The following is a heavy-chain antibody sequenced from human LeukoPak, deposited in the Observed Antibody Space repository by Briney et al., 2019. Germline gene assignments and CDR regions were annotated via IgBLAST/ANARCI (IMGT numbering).Heavy chain of an antibody. D-gene: IGHD4-17*01. CDR2: INSDGSST. J-gene: IGHJ4*02. CDR1: GFTFSSYW. V-gene: IGHV3-74*01. Sequence: GGSLRLSCAASGFTFSSYWMHWVRQAPGKGLVWVSRINSDGSSTSYADSVKGRFTISRDNAKNTLYLQMNSLRAEDSAVYYCAKDGDLYGHADYWGQGTLVTVSS. CDR3: AKDGDLYGHADY.